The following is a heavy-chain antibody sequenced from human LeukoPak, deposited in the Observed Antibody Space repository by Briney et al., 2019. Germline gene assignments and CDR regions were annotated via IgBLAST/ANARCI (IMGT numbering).Heavy chain of an antibody. CDR3: ARDQPRQGFWSGYYYMDV. V-gene: IGHV3-7*01. D-gene: IGHD3-3*01. J-gene: IGHJ6*03. CDR2: IKQDGSEK. Sequence: RTGGSLRLSCAASGFTFSSYWMSWVRQAPGKGLEWVANIKQDGSEKYYVDSVKGRFTISTDNAKNSLYLQMNSLRAEDTAVYYCARDQPRQGFWSGYYYMDVWGKGTTATVSS. CDR1: GFTFSSYW.